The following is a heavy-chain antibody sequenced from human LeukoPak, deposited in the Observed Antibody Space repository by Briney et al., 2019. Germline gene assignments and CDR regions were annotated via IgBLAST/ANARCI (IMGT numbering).Heavy chain of an antibody. J-gene: IGHJ4*02. V-gene: IGHV4-39*01. CDR2: FYYSGST. CDR3: ARQRGYYDSSGTIFDY. D-gene: IGHD3-22*01. Sequence: PSETLSLTCTVSGGSISSSSYYWGWIRQPPGKGLEWIGSFYYSGSTYYNPSLKSRVTISVDTSKNQFSLKLSSVTAADTAVYYCARQRGYYDSSGTIFDYWGQGTLVTVSS. CDR1: GGSISSSSYY.